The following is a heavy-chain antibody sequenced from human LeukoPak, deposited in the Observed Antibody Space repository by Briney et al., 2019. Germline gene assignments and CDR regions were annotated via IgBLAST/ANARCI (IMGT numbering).Heavy chain of an antibody. J-gene: IGHJ3*02. CDR3: ARGKHIVVVTAIRDASDI. CDR1: GYTFTSYD. D-gene: IGHD2-21*02. CDR2: MNPNSGNT. V-gene: IGHV1-8*01. Sequence: ASVKVSCKASGYTFTSYDINWVRQATGQGLEWMGWMNPNSGNTGYAQKFQGRVTMTRNTSISTAYMELSSLRSEDTAVYYCARGKHIVVVTAIRDASDIWGQGTMVTVSS.